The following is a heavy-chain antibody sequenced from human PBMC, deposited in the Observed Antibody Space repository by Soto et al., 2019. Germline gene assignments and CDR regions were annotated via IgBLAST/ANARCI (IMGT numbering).Heavy chain of an antibody. V-gene: IGHV1-18*04. Sequence: QVQLVQSGAEVKKPGASVKVSCKASGYTFTSYGINWVRQAPGQVLAWMGWIRAYNGNTNYAQKLQGRVTKTTETSTGTAYMELRSLRSDDTAVYYCARSRRWSPGPPFDYWGQGTLVTVSS. CDR3: ARSRRWSPGPPFDY. CDR2: IRAYNGNT. CDR1: GYTFTSYG. D-gene: IGHD2-15*01. J-gene: IGHJ4*02.